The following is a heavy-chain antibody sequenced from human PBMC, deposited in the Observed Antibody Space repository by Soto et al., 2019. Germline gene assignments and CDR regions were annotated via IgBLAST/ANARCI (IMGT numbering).Heavy chain of an antibody. Sequence: QVQLVESGGGVVQPGRSLRLSCAASGFTFSSYGMHWVRQAPGKGLEWVAVISYDGSNKYYADSVKGRFTISRDNSKNTLYLQMNSLRAEYTAVYYCAKDLLAYCSGGSCPPYFDYWGQGTLVTVSS. CDR1: GFTFSSYG. J-gene: IGHJ4*02. D-gene: IGHD2-15*01. V-gene: IGHV3-30*18. CDR3: AKDLLAYCSGGSCPPYFDY. CDR2: ISYDGSNK.